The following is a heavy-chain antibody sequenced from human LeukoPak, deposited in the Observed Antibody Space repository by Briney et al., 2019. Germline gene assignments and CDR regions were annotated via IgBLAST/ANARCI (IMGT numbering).Heavy chain of an antibody. J-gene: IGHJ3*02. CDR1: GYSFTNYW. D-gene: IGHD2-21*02. V-gene: IGHV5-51*01. CDR2: IYPGDSDT. Sequence: GESLKISCKGSGYSFTNYWIGWVRQMPGKGLEWMGIIYPGDSDTRYSPSFQGQVTISADKSISTAYLQWSSLKASDTAMYYCASKEPYCGGDCGYAFDIWGQGTMVTVSS. CDR3: ASKEPYCGGDCGYAFDI.